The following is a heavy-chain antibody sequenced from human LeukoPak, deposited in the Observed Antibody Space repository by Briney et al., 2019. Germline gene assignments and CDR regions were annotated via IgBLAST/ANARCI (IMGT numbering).Heavy chain of an antibody. CDR2: ISYDGSNK. D-gene: IGHD6-13*01. Sequence: GGSLRLSCAASGSTFSGYAMHWVRQAPGKGLEWVAVISYDGSNKYYADSVKGRFTISRDNSKNTLYLQMNSLRAEDTAVYYCARDRDGSSWYGDAFDIWGQGTMVTVSS. V-gene: IGHV3-30*04. CDR3: ARDRDGSSWYGDAFDI. J-gene: IGHJ3*02. CDR1: GSTFSGYA.